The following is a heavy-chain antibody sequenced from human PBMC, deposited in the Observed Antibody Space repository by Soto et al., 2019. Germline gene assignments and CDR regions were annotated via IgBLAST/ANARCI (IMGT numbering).Heavy chain of an antibody. V-gene: IGHV3-53*01. J-gene: IGHJ6*02. CDR2: IYSDGRT. Sequence: PGGSLILSCAATGFIVGSSYMSWVRQAPGKGLEWVSVIYSDGRTYYADSVKGRFTISRDNSKNTLYLQMNSLRDEDTAVYYCARDNPRSSGWDVWGQGTTVTVSS. CDR1: GFIVGSSY. CDR3: ARDNPRSSGWDV.